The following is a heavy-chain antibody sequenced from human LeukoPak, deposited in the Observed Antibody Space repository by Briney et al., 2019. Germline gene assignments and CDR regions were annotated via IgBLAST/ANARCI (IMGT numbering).Heavy chain of an antibody. J-gene: IGHJ4*02. D-gene: IGHD2-2*01. CDR2: IYPGDSDT. V-gene: IGHV5-51*01. CDR3: ATPRYCSSTSCHPFDY. CDR1: GYSFTSYW. Sequence: AGESLKISCKGSGYSFTSYWIGWVRQMPGKGLEWMGIIYPGDSDTRYSPSFQGQVTISADKSISTAYLQWSSLKASDTAMYYCATPRYCSSTSCHPFDYWGQGTLVTVSS.